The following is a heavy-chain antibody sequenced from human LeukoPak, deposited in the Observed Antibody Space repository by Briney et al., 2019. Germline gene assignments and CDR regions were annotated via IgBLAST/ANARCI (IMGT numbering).Heavy chain of an antibody. CDR1: GGSISSSSYY. CDR2: IYYSGST. D-gene: IGHD6-19*01. Sequence: SETLSLTCTVSGGSISSSSYYWGWIRQPPGKGVEWIGSIYYSGSTYYNPSLKSRVTISVDTSKNQFSLKLSSVTAADTAVYYCARRVAVDYFDYWGQGTLVTVSS. V-gene: IGHV4-39*01. J-gene: IGHJ4*02. CDR3: ARRVAVDYFDY.